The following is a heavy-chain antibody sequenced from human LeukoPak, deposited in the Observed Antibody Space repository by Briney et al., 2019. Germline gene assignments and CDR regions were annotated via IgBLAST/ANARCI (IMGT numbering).Heavy chain of an antibody. V-gene: IGHV4-59*01. D-gene: IGHD6-13*01. CDR1: GGSISSYY. CDR2: IYYSGST. CDR3: ARSPGRRQQLVQGQSWFDP. Sequence: SETLSLTCTVSGGSISSYYWSWIRQPPGKGLEWIGYIYYSGSTNYNPSLKSRVTISVDTSKNQFSLELSSVTAADTAVYYCARSPGRRQQLVQGQSWFDPWGQGTLVTVSS. J-gene: IGHJ5*02.